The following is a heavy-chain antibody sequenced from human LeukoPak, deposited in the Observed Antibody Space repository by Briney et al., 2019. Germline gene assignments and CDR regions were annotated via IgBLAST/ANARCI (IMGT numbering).Heavy chain of an antibody. Sequence: GGSLRLSCAASGFTFSSYWMNWARQAPGKGLEWVASINHNGNVNYYVDSVKGRFTISRDNVENSLYLQMNSLRGEDTAVYYCARVAAGYSVNYFDYWGQGTLVTVSS. J-gene: IGHJ4*02. CDR3: ARVAAGYSVNYFDY. V-gene: IGHV3-7*01. CDR2: INHNGNVN. CDR1: GFTFSSYW. D-gene: IGHD4-23*01.